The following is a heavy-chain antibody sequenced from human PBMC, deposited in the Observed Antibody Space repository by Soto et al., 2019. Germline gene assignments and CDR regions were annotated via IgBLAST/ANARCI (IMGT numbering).Heavy chain of an antibody. CDR1: GFTFSDHH. J-gene: IGHJ4*02. Sequence: GGSLRLSCVGSGFTFSDHHMDWVRQAPGKGPEWVGRVRNKANSYTTEYAASVKGRFTISRDDSKNSLYLQMNSLKTEDTAVYYCSNSPVGKIGSGWGQGTLVTVSS. D-gene: IGHD6-13*01. CDR2: VRNKANSYTT. CDR3: SNSPVGKIGSG. V-gene: IGHV3-72*01.